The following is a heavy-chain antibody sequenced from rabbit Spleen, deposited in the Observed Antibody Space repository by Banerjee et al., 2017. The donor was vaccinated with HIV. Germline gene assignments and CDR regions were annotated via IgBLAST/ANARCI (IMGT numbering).Heavy chain of an antibody. D-gene: IGHD1-1*01. CDR3: ARTHTDSSSYSV. CDR2: IDASGST. Sequence: QSVEESGGRLVTPGGTLTLTCTVSGFSLSNFAVTWVRQAPGKGLEWIGIIDASGSTYYASWAKGRFTISKTSTTVDLKITSPTTEDTATYFCARTHTDSSSYSVWGPGTLVTVS. CDR1: GFSLSNFA. J-gene: IGHJ4*02. V-gene: IGHV1S69*01.